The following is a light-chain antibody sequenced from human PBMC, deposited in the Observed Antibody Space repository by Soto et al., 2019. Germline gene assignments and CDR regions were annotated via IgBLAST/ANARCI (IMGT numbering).Light chain of an antibody. CDR1: SNDVGGYNY. V-gene: IGLV2-14*01. CDR3: SSYTRTTTLVV. J-gene: IGLJ3*02. CDR2: EVS. Sequence: QSALTQPASVSGSPGQSITISCTGTSNDVGGYNYVSWYQQHLGKAPKLMIYEVSNRPSGISNRFSGSKSGNTASLTISGLQAEDEADYYCSSYTRTTTLVVFGGGTKLTVL.